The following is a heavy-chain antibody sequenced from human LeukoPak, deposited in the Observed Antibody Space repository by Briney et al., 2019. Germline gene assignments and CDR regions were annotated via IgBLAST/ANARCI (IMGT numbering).Heavy chain of an antibody. Sequence: GGSLRLSCAASGFTFNTCAMSWVRQAPGKGLECVSGISGSGDRTYYTDSVKGRFTISRDNSKNTVDLQMNSLRFEDTAVYYCAREYSGGWRHFGYWGQGTLVTVS. CDR3: AREYSGGWRHFGY. D-gene: IGHD5-12*01. J-gene: IGHJ4*02. CDR1: GFTFNTCA. V-gene: IGHV3-23*01. CDR2: ISGSGDRT.